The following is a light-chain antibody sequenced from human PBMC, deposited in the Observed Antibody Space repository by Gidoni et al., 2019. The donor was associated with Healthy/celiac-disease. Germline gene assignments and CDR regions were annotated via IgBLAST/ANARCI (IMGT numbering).Light chain of an antibody. V-gene: IGLV3-1*01. CDR2: QDS. CDR1: KLGDKY. CDR3: QAWDSSISYV. J-gene: IGLJ1*01. Sequence: SYELTHPPSVSVPPGQTASITCSGDKLGDKYACWYQQKPGQSPVLVIYQDSKRPSGIPERFSGSNSGNTATLTISGTQAMDEADYYCQAWDSSISYVFGTGTKVTVL.